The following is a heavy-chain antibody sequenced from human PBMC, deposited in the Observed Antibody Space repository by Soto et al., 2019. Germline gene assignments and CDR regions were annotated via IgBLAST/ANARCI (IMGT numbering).Heavy chain of an antibody. Sequence: PGGSLRLSCAASGFTFSNFAMHWVRQAPGQGPEWVAVISYDRSNKYYADSVKGRFTISRDDSENTLYLHINSLRTDDTAVYYCARDSDYDMDVWGQGTTVTVSS. CDR3: ARDSDYDMDV. CDR2: ISYDRSNK. V-gene: IGHV3-30-3*01. J-gene: IGHJ6*02. CDR1: GFTFSNFA.